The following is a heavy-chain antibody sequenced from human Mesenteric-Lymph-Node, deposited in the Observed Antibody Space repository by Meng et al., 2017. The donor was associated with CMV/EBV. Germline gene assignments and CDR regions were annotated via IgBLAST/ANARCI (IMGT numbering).Heavy chain of an antibody. CDR1: GFTFSSYG. V-gene: IGHV3-33*06. CDR3: AKDGRRMATITENFDY. J-gene: IGHJ4*02. CDR2: IWYDGSNK. Sequence: GGSLRLSCAASGFTFSSYGMHWVRQAPGKGLEWVAVIWYDGSNKYYADSVKGRFTISRDNSKNTLYLQMNSLRAEDTAVYYCAKDGRRMATITENFDYWGQGTLVTVSS. D-gene: IGHD5-12*01.